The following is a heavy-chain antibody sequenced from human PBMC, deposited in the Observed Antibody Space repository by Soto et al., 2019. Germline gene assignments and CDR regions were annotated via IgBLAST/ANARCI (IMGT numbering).Heavy chain of an antibody. Sequence: QVQLVQSGAEVKKPGASVKVSCKASGYTFTSYGISWVRQAPGQGLEWMGWISAYNGNTNYAQKLQGRVTMTTDTSTSTACMELRSLRSADTAVYYCARLGGPNDYGDYHWFDPWGEGTLVAVAS. J-gene: IGHJ5*02. CDR1: GYTFTSYG. V-gene: IGHV1-18*01. CDR2: ISAYNGNT. CDR3: ARLGGPNDYGDYHWFDP. D-gene: IGHD4-17*01.